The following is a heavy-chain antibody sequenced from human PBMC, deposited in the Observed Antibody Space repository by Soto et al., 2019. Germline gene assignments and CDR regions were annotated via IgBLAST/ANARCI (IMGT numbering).Heavy chain of an antibody. CDR2: IIPIFGTA. CDR1: GGTFSSYA. D-gene: IGHD2-15*01. Sequence: QVQLVQSGAEVKKPGSSVKVSCKASGGTFSSYAISWVRQAPGQGLEWMGGIIPIFGTANYAQKLQGRVTRTADESTSTAYMERSSLRSEDTAVYYCARVLGVVAATAYGMDVWGQGTPVTVSS. V-gene: IGHV1-69*01. J-gene: IGHJ6*02. CDR3: ARVLGVVAATAYGMDV.